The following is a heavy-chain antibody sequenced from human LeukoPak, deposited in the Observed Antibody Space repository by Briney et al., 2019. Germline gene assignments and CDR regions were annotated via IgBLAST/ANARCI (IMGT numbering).Heavy chain of an antibody. CDR2: IDGSGNST. Sequence: GGSLRLSCVASGFTFISYAMSWVRQAPGKGLEWVSGIDGSGNSTYYPDSVKGRFTISRDNSNNTVYLQMNSLRAADTAIYYCAKRRGYGDIDYWGQGTLVTVSS. V-gene: IGHV3-23*01. CDR1: GFTFISYA. CDR3: AKRRGYGDIDY. J-gene: IGHJ4*02. D-gene: IGHD4-17*01.